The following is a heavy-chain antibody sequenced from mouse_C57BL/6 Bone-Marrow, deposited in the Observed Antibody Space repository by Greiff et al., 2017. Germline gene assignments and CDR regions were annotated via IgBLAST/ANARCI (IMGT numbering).Heavy chain of an antibody. CDR3: ARRGYADWYFDV. Sequence: EVQLQQSGPELVKPGASVKMSCKASGYTFTDYNMHWVKQSHGKSLEWIGYLNPNNGGTSYNQKFKGKATLTVNKSSSTAYMELRSLTSEDSAVYYCARRGYADWYFDVWGTGTTVTVSS. V-gene: IGHV1-22*01. CDR1: GYTFTDYN. J-gene: IGHJ1*03. D-gene: IGHD2-2*01. CDR2: LNPNNGGT.